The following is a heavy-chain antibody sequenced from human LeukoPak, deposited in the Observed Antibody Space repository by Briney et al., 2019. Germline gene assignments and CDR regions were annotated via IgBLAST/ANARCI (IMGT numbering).Heavy chain of an antibody. J-gene: IGHJ4*02. CDR3: ARAVTSTEGY. CDR1: GFTFSTYW. Sequence: LGGSLRLSCAASGFTFSTYWMTWVRRAPGKGLEWVASLNEDGSEKYYVDSVKGRFTISRDNAQKSLYLEMKSLSAKDTAVYYCARAVTSTEGYWGQGTLVTVSS. V-gene: IGHV3-7*03. CDR2: LNEDGSEK.